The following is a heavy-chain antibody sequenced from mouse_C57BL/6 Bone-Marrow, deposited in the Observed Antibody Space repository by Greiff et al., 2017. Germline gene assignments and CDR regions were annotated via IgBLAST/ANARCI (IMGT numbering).Heavy chain of an antibody. CDR3: ARNDGYSYAMDY. Sequence: VKLLESGPGLVQPSQSLSITCTVSGFSLTSYGVHWVRQSPGKGPEWLGVIWSGGSTDYNAAFISRLSISKDNSKSQVFFKMNSLQADDTAIYYCARNDGYSYAMDYWGQGTSVTVSS. CDR1: GFSLTSYG. J-gene: IGHJ4*01. CDR2: IWSGGST. V-gene: IGHV2-2*01. D-gene: IGHD2-3*01.